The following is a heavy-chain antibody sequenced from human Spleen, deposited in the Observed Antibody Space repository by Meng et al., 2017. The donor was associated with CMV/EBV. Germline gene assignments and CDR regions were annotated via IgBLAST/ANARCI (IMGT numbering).Heavy chain of an antibody. CDR1: GFTCSNYA. J-gene: IGHJ3*01. D-gene: IGHD2-2*01. Sequence: GFTCSNYALNWVRQAPGKGLEWVSAISSGGSTYYADSVKDQFTISRDNFKNTLYLQMNSLRAEDTAVYYCVKDVKNQLLFSNAFDVWGQGTMVTVSS. CDR2: ISSGGST. CDR3: VKDVKNQLLFSNAFDV. V-gene: IGHV3-23*01.